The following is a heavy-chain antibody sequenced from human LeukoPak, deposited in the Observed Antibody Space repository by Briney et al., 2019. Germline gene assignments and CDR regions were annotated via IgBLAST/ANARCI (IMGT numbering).Heavy chain of an antibody. J-gene: IGHJ4*02. V-gene: IGHV4-59*01. CDR3: ARTTGYGAADFDY. Sequence: SETLSLTCTVSGGSMSNYFWSWIRQPPGKGLEWIGYMSSSGSPNYNPSLKSRVTISVDTSKNQFSLKLSSVTAADTAVYYCARTTGYGAADFDYWGQGTLVTVSS. CDR1: GGSMSNYF. CDR2: MSSSGSP. D-gene: IGHD4-17*01.